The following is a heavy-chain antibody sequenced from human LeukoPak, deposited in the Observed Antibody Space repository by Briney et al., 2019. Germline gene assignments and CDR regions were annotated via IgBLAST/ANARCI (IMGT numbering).Heavy chain of an antibody. V-gene: IGHV3-23*01. CDR2: ISGSDGTS. J-gene: IGHJ4*02. CDR1: RFTFNSFA. D-gene: IGHD3-16*02. Sequence: GGSLRLSCAASRFTFNSFAMNWVRQAPGKGLEWVSSISGSDGTSHYADFVKGRFTISRDNSKNTLHLQMNSLRAEDTAAYYCAKSLGVGGYTRYKGFDQWGQGTLVVVSS. CDR3: AKSLGVGGYTRYKGFDQ.